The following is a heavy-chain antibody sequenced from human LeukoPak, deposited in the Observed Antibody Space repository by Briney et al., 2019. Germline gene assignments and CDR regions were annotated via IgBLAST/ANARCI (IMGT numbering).Heavy chain of an antibody. CDR2: ISSSGSTI. CDR1: GITFSDYY. Sequence: GGSLRLSCAASGITFSDYYMSWIRQAPGKGLEWVSYISSSGSTIYYADSVKGRFTISRDNAKNSLYLQMNSLRAEDTAVYYCARRRGMVRGVIIPYNWFDPWGQGTLVTVSS. CDR3: ARRRGMVRGVIIPYNWFDP. D-gene: IGHD3-10*01. J-gene: IGHJ5*02. V-gene: IGHV3-11*01.